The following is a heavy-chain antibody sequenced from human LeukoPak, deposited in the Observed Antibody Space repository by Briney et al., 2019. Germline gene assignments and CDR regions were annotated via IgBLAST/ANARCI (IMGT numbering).Heavy chain of an antibody. Sequence: GGSLRLSCAASGFTFSDYYMSWIRHAPGKGLEWVSYISNSGNTIYYADSVKGRFTISRDNAKNSLYLQMNSLRAEDTAVYYCARDWSRTNCYGCADYFDYWGQGTLVTVSS. CDR1: GFTFSDYY. D-gene: IGHD2-2*01. V-gene: IGHV3-11*01. J-gene: IGHJ4*02. CDR3: ARDWSRTNCYGCADYFDY. CDR2: ISNSGNTI.